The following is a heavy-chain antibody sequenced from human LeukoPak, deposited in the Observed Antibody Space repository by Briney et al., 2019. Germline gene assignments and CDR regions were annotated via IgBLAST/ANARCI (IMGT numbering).Heavy chain of an antibody. J-gene: IGHJ3*01. V-gene: IGHV5-10-1*01. CDR3: GKWGGGGDFDV. Sequence: GESLKISCNGSGYSFTTYCISWVRQMPGKGLEWVGRIDRSGSYTNDSPSFEGHVTISANTSISTAYLKWRSLKASDTARNSWGKWGGGGDFDVWGQGKMVTVSS. D-gene: IGHD3-16*01. CDR1: GYSFTTYC. CDR2: IDRSGSYT.